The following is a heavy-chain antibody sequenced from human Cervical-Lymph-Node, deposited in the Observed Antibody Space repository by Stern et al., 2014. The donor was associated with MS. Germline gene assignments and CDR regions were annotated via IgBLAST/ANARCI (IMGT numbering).Heavy chain of an antibody. V-gene: IGHV3-30*03. Sequence: VQLVESGGGVVQPGRSLRLSCAVSGFTLNSLGMHWVRQAPGKGLECVAVISIVGSNRRYGDYVKGRFSISRDISNNTLYLQMNSLRPEDTAVYYCLGVGDAMHVWGQGTTVIVSS. CDR2: ISIVGSNR. J-gene: IGHJ6*02. CDR3: LGVGDAMHV. CDR1: GFTLNSLG.